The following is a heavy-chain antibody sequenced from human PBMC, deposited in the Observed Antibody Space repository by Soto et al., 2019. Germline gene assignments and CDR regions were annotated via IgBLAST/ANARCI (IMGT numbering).Heavy chain of an antibody. Sequence: EVQLVESGGGLVQPGGSLRLSCAASGFTFSSYWMSWVRQAPGKGLEWVANIKQDGSEKYYVDSVKGRFTISRDNAKNSLYLQMNSLRAEDTAVYYCANQLYYTVIGYYFYSWGQGTLVTVSS. CDR3: ANQLYYTVIGYYFYS. CDR1: GFTFSSYW. D-gene: IGHD4-17*01. J-gene: IGHJ4*02. V-gene: IGHV3-7*01. CDR2: IKQDGSEK.